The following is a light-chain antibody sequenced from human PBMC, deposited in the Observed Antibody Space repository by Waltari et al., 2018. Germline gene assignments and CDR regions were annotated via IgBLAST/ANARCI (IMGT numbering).Light chain of an antibody. J-gene: IGLJ3*02. V-gene: IGLV2-14*03. CDR2: GVS. Sequence: QSAPTQPPSVSGSPGQSVTISCTGSNNDIGHYNYVAWYQQHPGKAPKLLIFGVSNRASGVSTRFAASRSGNTASLTISGLQAEDEADYYCSSYTPITTWVFGGGTRLTVL. CDR1: NNDIGHYNY. CDR3: SSYTPITTWV.